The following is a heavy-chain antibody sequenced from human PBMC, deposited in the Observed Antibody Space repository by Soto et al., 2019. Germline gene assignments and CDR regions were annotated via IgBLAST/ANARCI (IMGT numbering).Heavy chain of an antibody. CDR3: RRSSRYSTDV. Sequence: SETLSLTCTVSGDSIRSSSYWGWIRQPPGKGLEWIGSIYSTGNTYYNPSLNSQVTISVDTSKNQFSLNVISVTAADTAVYYCRRSSRYSTDVWGQGTKVTVSS. D-gene: IGHD6-13*01. J-gene: IGHJ6*02. CDR1: GDSIRSSSY. CDR2: IYSTGNT. V-gene: IGHV4-39*01.